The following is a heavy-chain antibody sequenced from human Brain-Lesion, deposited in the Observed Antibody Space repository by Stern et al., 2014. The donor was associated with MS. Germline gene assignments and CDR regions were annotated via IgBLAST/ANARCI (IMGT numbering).Heavy chain of an antibody. CDR3: ARFSLFGGYYFDS. J-gene: IGHJ4*02. CDR1: GGSITRGGAY. V-gene: IGHV4-31*02. Sequence: QVQLQESGPGLVTPSQTLSLTCTVSGGSITRGGAYWSWVRQRPGKGLEWVGYIIYSGSSYYNPSLKSRVTISVDTSKNQFSLRLTSVTAADTAVYYCARFSLFGGYYFDSWGQGTLVTVSS. CDR2: IIYSGSS. D-gene: IGHD3-10*01.